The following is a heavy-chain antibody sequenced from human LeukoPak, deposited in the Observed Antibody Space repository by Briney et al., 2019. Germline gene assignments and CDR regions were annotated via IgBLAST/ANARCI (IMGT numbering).Heavy chain of an antibody. D-gene: IGHD6-13*01. CDR3: AKGGIAAAGTDY. CDR2: IKKDGSEK. Sequence: GGSLRLSCAASGFTFSSHWMSWVRQAPGKGLEWVANIKKDGSEKYYVDAVKGRFTISRDNSKNTLYLQMNSLRAEDTAVYYCAKGGIAAAGTDYWGQGTLVTVSS. V-gene: IGHV3-7*01. J-gene: IGHJ4*02. CDR1: GFTFSSHW.